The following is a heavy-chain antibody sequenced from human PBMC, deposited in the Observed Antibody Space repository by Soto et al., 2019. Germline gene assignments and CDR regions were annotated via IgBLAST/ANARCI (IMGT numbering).Heavy chain of an antibody. CDR2: IQYSGST. D-gene: IGHD2-15*01. V-gene: IGHV4-59*01. CDR1: GGTISGSD. CDR3: TKCRRTDAEGYSFDY. J-gene: IGHJ4*02. Sequence: SETLSLTCTVSGGTISGSDWSWIRQTPGKVLEWVGYIQYSGSTDYNPSLKSRVTMSVDSAKNQFSLQLSSVTAADTAVYFCTKCRRTDAEGYSFDYWGQGALVTVSS.